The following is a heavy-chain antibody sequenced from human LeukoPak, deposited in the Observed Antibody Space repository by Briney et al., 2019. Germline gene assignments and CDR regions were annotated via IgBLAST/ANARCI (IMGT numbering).Heavy chain of an antibody. CDR2: ISAYNGNT. J-gene: IGHJ3*02. V-gene: IGHV1-18*01. CDR1: GYTFSRYS. CDR3: ARDLHSSGYYRPDAFDI. D-gene: IGHD3-22*01. Sequence: ASVKVSCKASGYTFSRYSMSWVRQAPGQGLEWMGWISAYNGNTHYAQKFQGRVSMTTDTSTSTAYMGLRSLISDDSAVYYCARDLHSSGYYRPDAFDIWGQGTMVTVSS.